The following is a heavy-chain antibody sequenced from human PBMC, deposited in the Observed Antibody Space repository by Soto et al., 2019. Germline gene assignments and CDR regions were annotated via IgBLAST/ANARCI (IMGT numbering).Heavy chain of an antibody. V-gene: IGHV4-4*02. CDR2: IYYSGTT. Sequence: ETLSLTWADAGGRMSSNNWRSWIRQPPVMGLEWTGEIYYSGTTKYNPSLKSRVTISVDKSKNQFSLNLSSVTAADTAVYYCARAQGYCDDGSCCVFDSWGQGTQVTVSS. CDR3: ARAQGYCDDGSCCVFDS. J-gene: IGHJ4*02. CDR1: GGRMSSNNW. D-gene: IGHD2-15*01.